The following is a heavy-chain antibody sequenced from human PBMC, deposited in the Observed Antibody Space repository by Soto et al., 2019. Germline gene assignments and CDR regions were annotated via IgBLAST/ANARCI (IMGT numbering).Heavy chain of an antibody. V-gene: IGHV1-69*04. CDR3: ARDTKLLRFLGDGMDV. Sequence: SVKVSCKASGGTFSSYTISWVRQAPGQGLEWMGRIIPILGIANYAQKFQGRVTITADESTSTAYMELSSLRSEDTAVYYCARDTKLLRFLGDGMDVWGQGTTVTVSS. CDR2: IIPILGIA. D-gene: IGHD3-3*01. J-gene: IGHJ6*02. CDR1: GGTFSSYT.